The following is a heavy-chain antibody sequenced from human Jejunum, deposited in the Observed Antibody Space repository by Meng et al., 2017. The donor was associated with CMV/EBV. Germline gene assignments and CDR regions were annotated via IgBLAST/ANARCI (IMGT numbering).Heavy chain of an antibody. CDR1: GGSISSSSYY. Sequence: LPESGPGLVKPSETLSLTCTVSGGSISSSSYYWGWIRQPPGKGLEWIGSIYYSGSTYYNPSLKSRVTISVDTSKNQFSLKLSSVTAADTAVYYCASPLGILGIVDLWGRGTLVTVS. CDR3: ASPLGILGIVDL. J-gene: IGHJ2*01. CDR2: IYYSGST. V-gene: IGHV4-39*01. D-gene: IGHD7-27*01.